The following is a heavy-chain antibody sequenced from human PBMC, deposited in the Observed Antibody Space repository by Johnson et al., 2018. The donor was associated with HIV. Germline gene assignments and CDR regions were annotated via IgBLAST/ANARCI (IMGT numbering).Heavy chain of an antibody. D-gene: IGHD1-26*01. CDR2: IYSGGRT. CDR1: GFTVSSNY. Sequence: VQLVESGGGLIQPGGSLRLSCAASGFTVSSNYMSWVRQAPGKGLEWVSVIYSGGRTYYADSVKGRFTISRDNSKNPLYLQMNSLRVEDTAVYYCARDSYSGGGSYSWGQGTMVTVSS. V-gene: IGHV3-53*01. CDR3: ARDSYSGGGSYS. J-gene: IGHJ3*01.